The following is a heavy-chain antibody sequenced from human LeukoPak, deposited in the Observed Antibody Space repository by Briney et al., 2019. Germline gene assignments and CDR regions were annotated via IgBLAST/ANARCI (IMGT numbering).Heavy chain of an antibody. CDR2: IYTDGSST. V-gene: IGHV3-74*01. Sequence: PGGSLRLSCAASGFTFSNYWMHWVRQAPGKGLVWVSRIYTDGSSTNYADSVKGRFTISRDNSKNTLYVQMNSLRAEDTAVYYCAKGHYYGSGSLDYWGQGTLVTVSS. D-gene: IGHD3-10*01. CDR3: AKGHYYGSGSLDY. J-gene: IGHJ4*02. CDR1: GFTFSNYW.